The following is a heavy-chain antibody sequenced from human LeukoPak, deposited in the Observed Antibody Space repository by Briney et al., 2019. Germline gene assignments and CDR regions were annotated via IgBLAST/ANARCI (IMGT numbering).Heavy chain of an antibody. Sequence: ASVKVSCXASGGTFSTYAISWVRQAPGQGLEWMGRIIPIFGTANYAQKFQGRVTITTDESTSTAYMELSSLRSEDTAVYYCARDMAVAETGSDYWGQGTLVTVSS. CDR3: ARDMAVAETGSDY. CDR1: GGTFSTYA. V-gene: IGHV1-69*05. CDR2: IIPIFGTA. J-gene: IGHJ4*02. D-gene: IGHD6-19*01.